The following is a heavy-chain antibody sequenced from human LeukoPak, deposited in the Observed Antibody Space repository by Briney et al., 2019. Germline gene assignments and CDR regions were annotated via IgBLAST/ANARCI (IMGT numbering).Heavy chain of an antibody. V-gene: IGHV3-74*01. CDR3: AKVSDYSYYYYMDV. CDR1: GFTFSSYW. J-gene: IGHJ6*03. Sequence: GGSLRLSCAASGFTFSSYWMHWVRQAPGKGLVWVSRVNSDGSSTNYADSVKGRFTISRDNAKNTLHLQMNSLRAEDTAVYYCAKVSDYSYYYYMDVWGKGTTVTVSS. CDR2: VNSDGSST.